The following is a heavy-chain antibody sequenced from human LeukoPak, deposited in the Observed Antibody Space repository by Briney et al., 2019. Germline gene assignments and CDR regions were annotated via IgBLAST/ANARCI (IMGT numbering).Heavy chain of an antibody. J-gene: IGHJ5*02. CDR2: IYYSGST. CDR3: AVGYCSSTSCYREFDP. CDR1: GGSISSYY. Sequence: SETLSLTCSVSGGSISSYYWSWIRQPPGKGLEWIGYIYYSGSTNYNPSLKSRATISVDTSKNQFSLKLSSVTAADTAVYYCAVGYCSSTSCYREFDPWGQGTLVTVSS. D-gene: IGHD2-2*01. V-gene: IGHV4-59*01.